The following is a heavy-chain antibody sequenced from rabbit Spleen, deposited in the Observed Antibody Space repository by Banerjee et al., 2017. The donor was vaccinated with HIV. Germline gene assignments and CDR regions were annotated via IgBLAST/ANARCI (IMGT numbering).Heavy chain of an antibody. CDR3: TRDLDGYTGSAYPYFNL. CDR1: GFDLSGNA. J-gene: IGHJ4*01. D-gene: IGHD4-2*01. V-gene: IGHV1S40*01. CDR2: INTGSDNT. Sequence: QSLEESGGDLVKPGASLTLTCTVSGFDLSGNAMCWVRQAPGKGLEWIGCINTGSDNTWYASWVNGRFTISKTSSTTVDLQMTSLTAADTATYFCTRDLDGYTGSAYPYFNLWGQGTLVTVS.